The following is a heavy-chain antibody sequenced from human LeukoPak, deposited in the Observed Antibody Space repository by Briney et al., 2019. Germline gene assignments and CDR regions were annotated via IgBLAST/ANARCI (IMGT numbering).Heavy chain of an antibody. J-gene: IGHJ5*02. V-gene: IGHV1-8*01. Sequence: ASVTVSFKASGYTFTIYDINWVRQATGQGLEWMGWMNPNSGNTGYAQKFQGRVTMTRNTSISTAYMELSSLRSEDTAVYYCARVPYYDILTGSQYNWFDPWGQGTLVTVSS. D-gene: IGHD3-9*01. CDR1: GYTFTIYD. CDR2: MNPNSGNT. CDR3: ARVPYYDILTGSQYNWFDP.